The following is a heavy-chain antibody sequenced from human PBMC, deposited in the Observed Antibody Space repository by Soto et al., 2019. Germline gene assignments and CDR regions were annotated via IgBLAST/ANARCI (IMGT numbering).Heavy chain of an antibody. CDR3: ARVRLAFIAAAGVGWFDP. V-gene: IGHV4-34*01. Sequence: PSETLSLTCAVYGGSFSGYYWSWIRQPPGKGLEWIGEINHSGSTNYNPSLKSRVTISVDTSKNQFSLKLSSVTAADTAVYYCARVRLAFIAAAGVGWFDPWGKGTLVTVSS. D-gene: IGHD6-13*01. J-gene: IGHJ5*02. CDR1: GGSFSGYY. CDR2: INHSGST.